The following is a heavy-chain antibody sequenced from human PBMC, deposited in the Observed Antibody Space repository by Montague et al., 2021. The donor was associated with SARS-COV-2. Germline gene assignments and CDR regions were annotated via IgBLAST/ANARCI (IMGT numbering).Heavy chain of an antibody. CDR2: IDPSDSYT. CDR1: GYSFTSYW. D-gene: IGHD6-13*01. V-gene: IGHV5-10-1*01. Sequence: QPGAEVKQPGESLRISCKGSGYSFTSYWISWVRQMPGKGLEWMGRIDPSDSYTNYSPSFQGHVTISADKSISTAYLQWSSLKASDTAMYYCARRSYSSSWYDYRGQGTLVTVSS. J-gene: IGHJ4*02. CDR3: ARRSYSSSWYDY.